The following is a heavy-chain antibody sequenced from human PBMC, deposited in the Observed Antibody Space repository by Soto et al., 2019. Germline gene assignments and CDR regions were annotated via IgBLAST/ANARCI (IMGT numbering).Heavy chain of an antibody. CDR3: ARDGGYVDTGIYYYNYGMDV. CDR2: IKQDGSEK. Sequence: GSLRLSCAASGFTFSSYWMSWVRQAPGKGLEWVANIKQDGSEKYYVDSVKGRFTISRDNAKNSLYLQMNSLRAEDTALYYCARDGGYVDTGIYYYNYGMDVWGQGTTVTVSS. D-gene: IGHD5-18*01. J-gene: IGHJ6*02. V-gene: IGHV3-7*01. CDR1: GFTFSSYW.